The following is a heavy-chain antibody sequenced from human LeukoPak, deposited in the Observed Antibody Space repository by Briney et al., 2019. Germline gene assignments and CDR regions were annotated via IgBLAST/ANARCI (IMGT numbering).Heavy chain of an antibody. CDR1: GYTFTSYY. D-gene: IGHD3-22*01. V-gene: IGHV1-46*01. Sequence: ASVKVSCKASGYTFTSYYMHWVRQAPGQGLEWMGIINPIGGSTSYAQKFQGRVTMTRDMSTSTAYMELSSLRSEDTAVYYCARRYYDTSGGLGYWGQGTLVTVSS. J-gene: IGHJ4*02. CDR2: INPIGGST. CDR3: ARRYYDTSGGLGY.